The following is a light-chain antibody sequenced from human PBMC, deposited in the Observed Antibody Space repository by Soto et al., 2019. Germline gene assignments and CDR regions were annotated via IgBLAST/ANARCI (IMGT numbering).Light chain of an antibody. Sequence: SYELTQPLSVSVALGQTARITCGGNNLGSKNVHWYQQKPGQAPVLVIYRDSKRPSGIRERFSGTNSWNTATLTISRAQAGDEADYYCQVCDSSTVVFGGGTKLTVL. CDR1: NLGSKN. CDR2: RDS. CDR3: QVCDSSTVV. J-gene: IGLJ2*01. V-gene: IGLV3-9*01.